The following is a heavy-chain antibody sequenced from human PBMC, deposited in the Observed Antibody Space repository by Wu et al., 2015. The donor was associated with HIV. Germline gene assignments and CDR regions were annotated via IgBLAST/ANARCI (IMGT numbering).Heavy chain of an antibody. Sequence: QVQLVQSGAEVRKPGSSVRVSCKASGGSLSTYSVNWVRQTPGQGLEWMGGVIPLFGVESYAQKFHDRVKITTDESSITAYMDLSGLSSDDTAMYYCARVSVRRRDCSGASCRVSILDAFNVWGQGTLVTVSS. CDR3: ARVSVRRRDCSGASCRVSILDAFNV. D-gene: IGHD2-15*01. J-gene: IGHJ3*01. CDR2: VIPLFGVE. V-gene: IGHV1-69*05. CDR1: GGSLSTYS.